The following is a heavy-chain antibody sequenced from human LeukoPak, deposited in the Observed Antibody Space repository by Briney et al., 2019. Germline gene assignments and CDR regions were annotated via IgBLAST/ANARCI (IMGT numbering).Heavy chain of an antibody. V-gene: IGHV3-20*04. CDR1: GFTFDDYG. D-gene: IGHD2-15*01. CDR3: ARGDCSGGSCYLSLTTIDY. Sequence: PPGGSLRLSCAASGFTFDDYGMSWVRQAPGKGLEWVSGINWNGGSTGYADSVKGRFTISRDNVKNSLYLQMNSLRAEDTAVYYCARGDCSGGSCYLSLTTIDYWGQGTLVTVSS. CDR2: INWNGGST. J-gene: IGHJ4*02.